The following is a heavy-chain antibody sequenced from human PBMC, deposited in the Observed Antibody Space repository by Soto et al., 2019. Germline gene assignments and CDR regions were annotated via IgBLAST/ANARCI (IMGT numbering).Heavy chain of an antibody. J-gene: IGHJ4*02. D-gene: IGHD6-13*01. CDR3: ARDRVGGKQQLVPSYFDY. Sequence: ASVKVSCKASGYTFTSYGISWVRQAPGQGLEWMGWISAYNGNTNYAQKLQGRVTMTTDTSTSTAYMELRSLRSDDTAMYYCARDRVGGKQQLVPSYFDYWGQGTLVTVSS. CDR1: GYTFTSYG. V-gene: IGHV1-18*01. CDR2: ISAYNGNT.